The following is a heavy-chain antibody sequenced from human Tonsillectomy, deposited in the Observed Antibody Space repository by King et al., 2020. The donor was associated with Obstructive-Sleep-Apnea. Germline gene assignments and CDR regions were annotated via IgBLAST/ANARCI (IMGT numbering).Heavy chain of an antibody. Sequence: LQLQESGPGLVKPSEALSLTCTVSGDSISNTDYYWGWIRQPPGKGLEYIVSIYYMGSTFYNPYLTSRVTISVDTSKHQFSLSLSSVTAADTAVYYCARRGYDARIDYWGQGTLVTVSS. CDR3: ARRGYDARIDY. D-gene: IGHD3-22*01. V-gene: IGHV4-39*07. CDR1: GDSISNTDYY. CDR2: IYYMGST. J-gene: IGHJ4*02.